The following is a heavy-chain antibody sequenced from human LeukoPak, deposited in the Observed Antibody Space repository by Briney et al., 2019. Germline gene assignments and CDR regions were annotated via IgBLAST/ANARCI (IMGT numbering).Heavy chain of an antibody. J-gene: IGHJ4*02. CDR1: GFTFSSYA. V-gene: IGHV3-23*01. D-gene: IGHD6-6*01. CDR3: AKDIRYSSSVRSLDY. CDR2: ISGSGSNT. Sequence: GGSLRLSCAASGFTFSSYAMSWVRQAPGKGLEWVSIISGSGSNTYYADSVKGRFTMSRDNSKNALYLQMNSLRAEDTAIYYCAKDIRYSSSVRSLDYWGQGTLVTVSS.